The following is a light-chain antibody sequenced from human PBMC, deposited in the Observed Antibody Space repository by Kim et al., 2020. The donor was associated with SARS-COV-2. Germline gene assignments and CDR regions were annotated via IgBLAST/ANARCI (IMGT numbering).Light chain of an antibody. CDR2: EDN. J-gene: IGLJ7*01. Sequence: NFMLTQPHSVSESPGKTVTISCTRSSGSIASNYVQWYQQRPGSAPTTVIYEDNQRPSGVPDRFSGSIDSSSNSASLTISGLKTEDEADYYCQSYDSSIVVFGGGTQVTVL. CDR3: QSYDSSIVV. CDR1: SGSIASNY. V-gene: IGLV6-57*04.